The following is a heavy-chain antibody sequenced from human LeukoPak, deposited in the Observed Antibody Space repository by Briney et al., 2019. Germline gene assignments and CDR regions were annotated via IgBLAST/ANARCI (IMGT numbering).Heavy chain of an antibody. CDR1: GYTFTGYY. CDR2: INPNSGGT. J-gene: IGHJ4*02. CDR3: ARGAVIIESYFDN. D-gene: IGHD3-10*01. Sequence: GASVKVSCKASGYTFTGYYLHWVRQAPGQGREWMGWINPNSGGTNYAQKFQGRVTITRDTSISTAYMELSRLRSDDTAVYYCARGAVIIESYFDNWGQGTLVTVSS. V-gene: IGHV1-2*02.